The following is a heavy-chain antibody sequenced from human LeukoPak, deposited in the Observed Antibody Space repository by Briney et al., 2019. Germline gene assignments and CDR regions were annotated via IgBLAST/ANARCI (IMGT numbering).Heavy chain of an antibody. CDR2: ISSSGSTI. CDR1: EFTFRSYK. CDR3: AREGDGDNFDY. J-gene: IGHJ4*02. Sequence: WGSLRLSCAASEFTFRSYKLNWVRQAAGKGLEWVSCISSSGSTIYYADSLKRRFTITRDNDKTSLYLQMNRLRAEDAAVYYCAREGDGDNFDYWGQGTLVTVSS. V-gene: IGHV3-48*03. D-gene: IGHD4-17*01.